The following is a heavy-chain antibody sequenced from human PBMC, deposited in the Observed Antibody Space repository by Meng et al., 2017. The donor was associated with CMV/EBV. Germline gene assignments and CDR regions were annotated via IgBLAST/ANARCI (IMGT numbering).Heavy chain of an antibody. D-gene: IGHD6-19*01. CDR1: GFTFSSYA. CDR3: ARDGGQWLVLPYFDY. J-gene: IGHJ4*02. Sequence: GESLKISCAASGFTFSSYAMHWVRQAPGKGLELVAVISYDGSNKYYADSVKGRFTISRDNSKNTLYLQMNSLRAEDTAVYYCARDGGQWLVLPYFDYWGQGTLVTVSS. V-gene: IGHV3-30*04. CDR2: ISYDGSNK.